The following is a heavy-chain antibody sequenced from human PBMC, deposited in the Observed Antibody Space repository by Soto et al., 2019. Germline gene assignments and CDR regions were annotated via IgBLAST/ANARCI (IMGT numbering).Heavy chain of an antibody. Sequence: QITLKESGPTLVDPTQTLTLTCTFSGFSLTTSEVGVGWIRQPPGKALEWLALIFSDDDERNSPSLQSRLTITKDTAKNHVVLTLTNREPVDTATYYCAHYSGYCNSTNCYYHFDKWGQGTLVTVSS. J-gene: IGHJ4*02. CDR1: GFSLTTSEVG. CDR2: IFSDDDE. CDR3: AHYSGYCNSTNCYYHFDK. V-gene: IGHV2-5*02. D-gene: IGHD2-2*03.